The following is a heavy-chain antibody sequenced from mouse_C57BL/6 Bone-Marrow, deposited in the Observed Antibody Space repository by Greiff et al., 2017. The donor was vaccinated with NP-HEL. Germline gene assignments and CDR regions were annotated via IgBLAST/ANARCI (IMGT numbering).Heavy chain of an antibody. D-gene: IGHD2-1*01. CDR2: INPYNGGT. J-gene: IGHJ2*01. Sequence: EVQLQQSGPVLVKPGASVKLSCKASGYTFTDYYMNWVKQSHGKSLEWIGVINPYNGGTSYNQKFKGKATLTVDKSSSTVYLELNSMTAEDSAVYYCARFDGNYEDYWGQGTTLTVSS. CDR1: GYTFTDYY. V-gene: IGHV1-19*01. CDR3: ARFDGNYEDY.